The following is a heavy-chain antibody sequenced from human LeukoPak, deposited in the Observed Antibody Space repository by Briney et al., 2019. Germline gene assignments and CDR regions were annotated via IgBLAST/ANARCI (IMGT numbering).Heavy chain of an antibody. J-gene: IGHJ6*03. Sequence: PSETLSLTCTVSGGSISSYYWSWIRQPPGKGLEWIGYIYYSGSTNCNPSLKSRVTISVDTSKNQFSLKLGSVTAADTAVYYCARADYMDVWGKGTTVTVSS. V-gene: IGHV4-59*01. CDR2: IYYSGST. CDR1: GGSISSYY. CDR3: ARADYMDV.